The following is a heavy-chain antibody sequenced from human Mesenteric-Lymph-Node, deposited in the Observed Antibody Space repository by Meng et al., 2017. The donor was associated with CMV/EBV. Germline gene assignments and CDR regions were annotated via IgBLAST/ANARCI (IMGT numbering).Heavy chain of an antibody. CDR2: VNHSGST. D-gene: IGHD3-3*01. V-gene: IGHV4-34*01. CDR1: GASFSGSY. Sequence: SAVQGASFSGSYCGWIRQPPGKGLACIGAVNHSGSTKSNSSLRSRLTMSVDTSKNHFSLKLTSVTAADTAVYYCARGSAVFGDLRDWGQGTLVTVSS. J-gene: IGHJ4*02. CDR3: ARGSAVFGDLRD.